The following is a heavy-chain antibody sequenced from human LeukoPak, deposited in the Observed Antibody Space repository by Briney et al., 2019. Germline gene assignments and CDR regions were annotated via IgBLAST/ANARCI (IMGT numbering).Heavy chain of an antibody. CDR3: ARGSSSGLKSYYFDY. J-gene: IGHJ4*02. CDR1: GFTFSNYV. Sequence: PGGSLRLSCAAFGFTFSNYVINWVRQAPGKGLEWVSSISSGSTYIYYADLVRGRFTISRDNANSSLYLQMSSLRDEDTAVYYCARGSSSGLKSYYFDYWGQGTLVTVSS. CDR2: ISSGSTYI. V-gene: IGHV3-21*01. D-gene: IGHD3-10*01.